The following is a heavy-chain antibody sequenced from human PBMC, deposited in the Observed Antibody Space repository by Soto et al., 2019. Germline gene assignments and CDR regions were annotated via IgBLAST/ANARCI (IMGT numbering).Heavy chain of an antibody. D-gene: IGHD3-3*01. CDR1: GFTFSSYG. CDR2: ISYDGSNK. J-gene: IGHJ4*02. V-gene: IGHV3-30*03. Sequence: GGSLRLSCAASGFTFSSYGMHWVRQAPGKGLEWVAVISYDGSNKYYADSVKGRFTISRDNSKNTLYLQMNSLRAEDTAVYYCARGGGGTIFGVAPASSGLNYIVVIDFWGQGTLVTVSS. CDR3: ARGGGGTIFGVAPASSGLNYIVVIDF.